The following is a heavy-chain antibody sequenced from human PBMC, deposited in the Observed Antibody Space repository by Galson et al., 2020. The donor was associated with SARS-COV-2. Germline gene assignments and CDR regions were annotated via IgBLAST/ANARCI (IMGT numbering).Heavy chain of an antibody. CDR3: ARGYLPRKYGMDI. D-gene: IGHD5-18*01. J-gene: IGHJ6*02. CDR1: GLAFTSYS. CDR2: ISGSGNYI. Sequence: GGSLRLSCATSGLAFTSYSMNWVRQAPGKGLQWVASISGSGNYIYYADSLKGRFTISRDNTNNSLYLQMNSLRAEDTAVYYCARGYLPRKYGMDIWGQGTTVTVSS. V-gene: IGHV3-21*01.